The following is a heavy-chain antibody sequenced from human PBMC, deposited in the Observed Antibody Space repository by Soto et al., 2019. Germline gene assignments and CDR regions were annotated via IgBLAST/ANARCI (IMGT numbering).Heavy chain of an antibody. CDR3: ASELAALNWFEP. CDR1: GFTFSNAW. CDR2: IKSKTDGGTT. V-gene: IGHV3-15*07. J-gene: IGHJ5*02. Sequence: GGSLRLSCAASGFTFSNAWMNWVRQAPGKGLEWVGRIKSKTDGGTTDYAAPVKGRFTISRDDSKNTLYLQMNSLKTEDTAVYYCASELAALNWFEPWGQGTPVTVSS. D-gene: IGHD1-1*01.